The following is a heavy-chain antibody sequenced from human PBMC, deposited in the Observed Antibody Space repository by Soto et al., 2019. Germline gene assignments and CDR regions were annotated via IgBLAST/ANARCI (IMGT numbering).Heavy chain of an antibody. V-gene: IGHV3-7*01. CDR3: ASLRGYSGYDDAFDI. Sequence: GGSLRLSCAASGFTFSSYWMSWVRQAPGKGLEWVANIKQDGSEKYYVDSVKGRFTISRDNAKNSLYLQMNSLRAEDTAVYYCASLRGYSGYDDAFDIWGQGTMVTVSS. CDR2: IKQDGSEK. D-gene: IGHD5-12*01. J-gene: IGHJ3*02. CDR1: GFTFSSYW.